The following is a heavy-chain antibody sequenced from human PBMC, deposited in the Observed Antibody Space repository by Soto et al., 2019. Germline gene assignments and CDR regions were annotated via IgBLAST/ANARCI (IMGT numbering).Heavy chain of an antibody. V-gene: IGHV3-7*01. Sequence: LRLSCAASGFAFSTYKMTWVRQSPGEGLEWGANIKEEGREKSYLDSVQGRFTISRDNAKNSLYLQMDSLRAEDTAVYYCAREGGYCSSTSCYSEEGGTTPYYYYGMDVWGQGTTVTVSS. J-gene: IGHJ6*02. D-gene: IGHD2-2*02. CDR2: IKEEGREK. CDR1: GFAFSTYK. CDR3: AREGGYCSSTSCYSEEGGTTPYYYYGMDV.